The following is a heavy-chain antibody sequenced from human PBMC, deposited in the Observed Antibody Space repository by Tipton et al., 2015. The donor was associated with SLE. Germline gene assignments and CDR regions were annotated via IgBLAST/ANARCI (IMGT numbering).Heavy chain of an antibody. CDR1: GGSISSGGHY. J-gene: IGHJ4*02. Sequence: TLSLTCTVSGGSISSGGHYWTWIRQHPGKGLEFIAFIYFSGRTYYSPSLKSRVTISVDTSENQFSLKLSSVTAADTAVYYCARGLFGGSYDYWGQGTLVTVSS. V-gene: IGHV4-31*03. CDR2: IYFSGRT. D-gene: IGHD1-26*01. CDR3: ARGLFGGSYDY.